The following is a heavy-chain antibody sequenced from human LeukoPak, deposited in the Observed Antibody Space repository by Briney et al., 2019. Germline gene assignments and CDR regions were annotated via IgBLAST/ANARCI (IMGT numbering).Heavy chain of an antibody. CDR1: GDSISSISYY. CDR3: ARQGTNNRNSLSYFQH. V-gene: IGHV4-39*01. J-gene: IGHJ1*01. Sequence: SETLSLTCTVSGDSISSISYYWAWIRQPPGKGLEWIGSIYYSGSTYYNPSLKRRVSISIDTSKNQFSLKLSSVSAADTALYYCARQGTNNRNSLSYFQHWGQGTLVSVSS. D-gene: IGHD1-7*01. CDR2: IYYSGST.